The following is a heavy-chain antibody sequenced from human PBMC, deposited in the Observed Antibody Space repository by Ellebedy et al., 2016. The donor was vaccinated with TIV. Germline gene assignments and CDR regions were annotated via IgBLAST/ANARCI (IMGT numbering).Heavy chain of an antibody. Sequence: PGGSLRLSCAASGFTFSSYAMSWVRQAPGKGLEWVSGINNGGRTTSYADSVKGRFTISRDNSRSTLYLQMNSLRAEDSAVYYCAKDMVFGDGKWEIDVWGQGTTVIVSS. V-gene: IGHV3-23*01. CDR2: INNGGRTT. CDR3: AKDMVFGDGKWEIDV. CDR1: GFTFSSYA. D-gene: IGHD1-26*01. J-gene: IGHJ6*02.